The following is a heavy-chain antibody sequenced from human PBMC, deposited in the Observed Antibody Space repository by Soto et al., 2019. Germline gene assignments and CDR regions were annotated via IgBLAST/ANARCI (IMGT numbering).Heavy chain of an antibody. CDR2: IYYSGST. J-gene: IGHJ5*02. D-gene: IGHD3-3*01. Sequence: ETLSLTCTVSGGSVSSGSYYWSWIRQPPGKGLEWIGYIYYSGSTNYNPSLKSRVTISVDTSKNQFSLKLSSVTAADTAVYYCARGCITIFGVVFNPWGQGTLVTVSS. V-gene: IGHV4-61*01. CDR1: GGSVSSGSYY. CDR3: ARGCITIFGVVFNP.